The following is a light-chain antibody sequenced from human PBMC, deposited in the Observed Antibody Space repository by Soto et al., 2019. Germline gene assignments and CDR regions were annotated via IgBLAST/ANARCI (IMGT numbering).Light chain of an antibody. J-gene: IGKJ3*01. CDR3: QQAASFPFT. CDR2: TAS. Sequence: DIQLIQSPASVSAAVGDRINISCRASQPIKTWLAWYQQKPGKGPKLLIYTASTLETGVPSRFSGSGSGTDFTLTISSLQPEDAAIYSCQQAASFPFTFGPGAKV. V-gene: IGKV1-12*02. CDR1: QPIKTW.